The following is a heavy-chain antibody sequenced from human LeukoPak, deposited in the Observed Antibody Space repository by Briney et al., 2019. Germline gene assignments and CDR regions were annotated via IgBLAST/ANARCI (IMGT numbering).Heavy chain of an antibody. J-gene: IGHJ3*02. CDR3: ARILSGGYDAFDI. V-gene: IGHV6-1*01. D-gene: IGHD2/OR15-2a*01. CDR2: TYYRSNWYN. Sequence: SQTLSLTCALSGDNVSSNSAAWNWIRQSPSRGLEWLGRTYYRSNWYNDYAVAVRSRMTIHPDTSKNQFSLQLNSVTPEDTAVYFCARILSGGYDAFDIWGQGTMVTVSS. CDR1: GDNVSSNSAA.